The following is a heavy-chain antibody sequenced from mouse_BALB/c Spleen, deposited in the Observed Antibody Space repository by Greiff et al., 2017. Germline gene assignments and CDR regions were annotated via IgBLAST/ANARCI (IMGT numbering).Heavy chain of an antibody. CDR1: GYSFTGYY. CDR3: AREVRWYAMDY. J-gene: IGHJ4*01. Sequence: VQLQQSGPELVKPGASVKISCKASGYSFTGYYMHWVKQSHVKSLEWIGRINPYNGATSYNQNFKDKASLTVDKSSSTAYMELHSLTSEDSAVYYCAREVRWYAMDYWGQGTSVTVSS. CDR2: INPYNGAT. V-gene: IGHV1-31*01. D-gene: IGHD2-14*01.